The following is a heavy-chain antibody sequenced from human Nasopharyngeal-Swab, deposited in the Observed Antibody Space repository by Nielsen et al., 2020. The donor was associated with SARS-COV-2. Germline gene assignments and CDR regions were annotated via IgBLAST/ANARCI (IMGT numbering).Heavy chain of an antibody. CDR2: ISYDGSNK. CDR3: ARANYYGSGSQNPALAAEFDY. V-gene: IGHV3-30-3*01. J-gene: IGHJ4*02. Sequence: GESLKISCAASGFTFSSYAMHWARQAPGKGLEWVAVISYDGSNKYYADSVKGRFTISRDNSKNTLYLQMNSLRAEDTAVYYCARANYYGSGSQNPALAAEFDYWGQGTLVTVSS. D-gene: IGHD3-10*01. CDR1: GFTFSSYA.